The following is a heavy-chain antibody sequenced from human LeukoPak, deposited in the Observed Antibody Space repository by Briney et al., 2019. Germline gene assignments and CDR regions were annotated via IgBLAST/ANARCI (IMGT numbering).Heavy chain of an antibody. D-gene: IGHD3-10*01. J-gene: IGHJ6*02. CDR1: GFTFSDYW. Sequence: PGGSLRLSCAASGFTFSDYWMSWVRQAPGKGLEWVANIKQDGGEKYYVDSVKGRFTISRDNAKNSLYLQMNSLRAEDTAVYYCARDRREWFGELLSSYYYYGMDVWGQGTTVTVSS. CDR3: ARDRREWFGELLSSYYYYGMDV. CDR2: IKQDGGEK. V-gene: IGHV3-7*01.